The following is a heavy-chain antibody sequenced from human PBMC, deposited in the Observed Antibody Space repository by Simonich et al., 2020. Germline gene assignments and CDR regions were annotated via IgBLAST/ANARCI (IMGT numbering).Heavy chain of an antibody. CDR2: INSAGGST. Sequence: EVQLVESGGGLVQPGGSLRLSCAASVFTYSSYWMHWDRRARGKWRVWVSRINSAGGSTSYADSVKDRFTISSDNAKNTQYLQMNSLRAEDTAVYYCARGGWSSSWYYWGQGTLVTVSS. V-gene: IGHV3-74*01. CDR3: ARGGWSSSWYY. D-gene: IGHD6-13*01. CDR1: VFTYSSYW. J-gene: IGHJ4*02.